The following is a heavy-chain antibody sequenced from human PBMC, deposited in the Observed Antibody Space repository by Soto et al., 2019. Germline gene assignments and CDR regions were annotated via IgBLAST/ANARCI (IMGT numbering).Heavy chain of an antibody. V-gene: IGHV4-30-4*01. J-gene: IGHJ5*02. Sequence: SETLSLTCTVSGGSISSGDYYWSWIRQPPGKGLEWIGYIYYSGSTYYNPSLKSRVTISVDTSKNQFSLKLSSVTAADTAVYYFARAYCGCDCYSVPDWFDPWGQGTLVTVSS. CDR2: IYYSGST. CDR1: GGSISSGDYY. CDR3: ARAYCGCDCYSVPDWFDP. D-gene: IGHD2-21*02.